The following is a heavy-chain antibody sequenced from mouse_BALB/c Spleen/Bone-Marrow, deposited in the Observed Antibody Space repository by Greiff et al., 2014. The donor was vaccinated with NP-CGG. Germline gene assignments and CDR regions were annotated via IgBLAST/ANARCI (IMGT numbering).Heavy chain of an antibody. D-gene: IGHD2-4*01. CDR2: IDPYDSET. V-gene: IGHV1-52*01. Sequence: QVQLKESGAELVRPGATVKLSCKASGYTFTSYWMNRVKQRPEQGLEWIGRIDPYDSETHYSQKFKDKAILTVDKSSSTAYMQLSSLTSEDSAVYYCARGRDYDVFSYWGQGTLVTVSA. CDR3: ARGRDYDVFSY. CDR1: GYTFTSYW. J-gene: IGHJ3*01.